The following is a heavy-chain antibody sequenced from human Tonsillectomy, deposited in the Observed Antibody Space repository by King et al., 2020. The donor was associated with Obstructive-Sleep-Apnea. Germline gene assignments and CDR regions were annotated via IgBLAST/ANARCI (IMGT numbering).Heavy chain of an antibody. Sequence: VQLVESGGGWVQPGGSLRLSCAASGFTLSTYWMSWVRQAPGKGLEWVANIREDGREKYYVDSVKGRFTISRDNGRNSLYLQMNSLRAEDTAVYYCARDEGPVGATFGMDVWGQGTTVTVSS. J-gene: IGHJ6*02. D-gene: IGHD1-26*01. CDR1: GFTLSTYW. CDR2: IREDGREK. CDR3: ARDEGPVGATFGMDV. V-gene: IGHV3-7*03.